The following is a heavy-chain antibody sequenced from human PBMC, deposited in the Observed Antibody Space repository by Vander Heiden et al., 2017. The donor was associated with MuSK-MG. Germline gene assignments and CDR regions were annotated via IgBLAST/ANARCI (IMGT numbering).Heavy chain of an antibody. CDR1: GFTFSSYA. V-gene: IGHV3-30-3*01. J-gene: IGHJ1*01. Sequence: GFTFSSYAMHWVRQAPGKGLEWVAVISYDGSNKYYADSVKGRFTISRDNSKNTLYLQINSLRAEDTAVYYCARGRSGSLWFRPEAEYFQHWGQGTLVTVSS. D-gene: IGHD3-10*01. CDR2: ISYDGSNK. CDR3: ARGRSGSLWFRPEAEYFQH.